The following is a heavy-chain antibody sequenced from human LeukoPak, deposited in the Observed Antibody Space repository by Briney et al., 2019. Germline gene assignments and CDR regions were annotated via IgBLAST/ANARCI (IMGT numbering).Heavy chain of an antibody. CDR1: GGSISSYY. CDR3: ARLYGDYLPFDY. J-gene: IGHJ4*02. CDR2: IYYSGST. Sequence: PSETLSLTCTVSGGSISSYYWSWLRQPPGKGLEWIGYIYYSGSTNYNPSLKSRVTISVDTSKNQFSLKLSSVTAADTAVYYCARLYGDYLPFDYWGQGTLVTVSS. D-gene: IGHD4-17*01. V-gene: IGHV4-59*08.